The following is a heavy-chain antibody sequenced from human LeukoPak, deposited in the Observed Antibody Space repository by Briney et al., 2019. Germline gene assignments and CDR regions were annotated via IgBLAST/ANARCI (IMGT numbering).Heavy chain of an antibody. CDR1: GYTFTSYG. Sequence: GASVKVSCKASGYTFTSYGICWVRQAPGQGLEWMGWISAYNGDTNYAQKLQGRVTMTTDTSTSTAYMELRSLRSDDTAVYYCARDLSSDYYGMDVWGQGTTVTVSS. V-gene: IGHV1-18*01. CDR2: ISAYNGDT. J-gene: IGHJ6*02. CDR3: ARDLSSDYYGMDV.